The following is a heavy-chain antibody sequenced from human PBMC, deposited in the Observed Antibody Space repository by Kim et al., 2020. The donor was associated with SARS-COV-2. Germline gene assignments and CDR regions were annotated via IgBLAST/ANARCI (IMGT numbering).Heavy chain of an antibody. Sequence: GGSLRLSCAASGFTFSDYYMSWIRQAPGKGLEWVSYISSSGSTIYYADSVKGRFTISRDNAKNSLYLQMNSLRAEDTAVYYCARSIVVVPAAHDYWGQGTLVTVSS. D-gene: IGHD2-2*01. V-gene: IGHV3-11*01. CDR2: ISSSGSTI. CDR3: ARSIVVVPAAHDY. CDR1: GFTFSDYY. J-gene: IGHJ4*02.